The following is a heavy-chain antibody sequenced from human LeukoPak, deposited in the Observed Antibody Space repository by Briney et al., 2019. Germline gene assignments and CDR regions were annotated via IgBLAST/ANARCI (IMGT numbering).Heavy chain of an antibody. D-gene: IGHD3-10*01. V-gene: IGHV3-48*04. Sequence: GGSLRLSCAASGFTFSSYSMNWVRQAPGKGLEWVSYISDSSSIYYADSVKGRFTISRDNAKNSLYLQVNSLRAEDTAVYYCARDIYGSGPPVGDAIDYWGQGTLVTVSS. CDR3: ARDIYGSGPPVGDAIDY. CDR1: GFTFSSYS. J-gene: IGHJ4*02. CDR2: ISDSSSI.